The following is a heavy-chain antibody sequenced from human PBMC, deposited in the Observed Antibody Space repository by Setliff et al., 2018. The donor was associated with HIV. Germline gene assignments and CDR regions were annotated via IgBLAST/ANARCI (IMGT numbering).Heavy chain of an antibody. V-gene: IGHV1-8*01. CDR2: MNPNSGNT. D-gene: IGHD3-10*01. CDR3: ARDHRYYGSGSHDAFDI. Sequence: ASVKVSCKASGHTFTSYDINWVRQATGRGLEWMGWMNPNSGNTGYAQKFQGRVTMTRSTSISTAYMELSSLRSDDTAVYYCARDHRYYGSGSHDAFDIWGQGTMVTVSS. CDR1: GHTFTSYD. J-gene: IGHJ3*02.